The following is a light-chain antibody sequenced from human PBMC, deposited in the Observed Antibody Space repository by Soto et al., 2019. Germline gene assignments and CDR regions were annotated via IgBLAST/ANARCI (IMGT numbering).Light chain of an antibody. Sequence: QSALTQPASVSGSPGQSITISCSGTSSDVGDYKYVSWYQRHPGKVPKLMIYEVSHRPSGVPDRFSGSKSGNTAFLTISGLQADDEDDYYCSSFAGSLTLVFGGGTKLTVL. CDR1: SSDVGDYKY. CDR2: EVS. CDR3: SSFAGSLTLV. V-gene: IGLV2-14*01. J-gene: IGLJ3*02.